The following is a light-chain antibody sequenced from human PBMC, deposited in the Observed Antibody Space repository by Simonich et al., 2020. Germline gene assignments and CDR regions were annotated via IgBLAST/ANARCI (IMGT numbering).Light chain of an antibody. V-gene: IGKV1-9*01. CDR3: QQLNSYPPWT. J-gene: IGKJ1*01. CDR1: QGLSSS. Sequence: DIQLTPSPSFLSSSVGDKVTITYRASQGLSSSLAWYQQKPGKAPKLLIYAASTLQSGVPSRFSGSGSGTEFTLTISSLQPEDFATYYCQQLNSYPPWTFGQGTKVEIK. CDR2: AAS.